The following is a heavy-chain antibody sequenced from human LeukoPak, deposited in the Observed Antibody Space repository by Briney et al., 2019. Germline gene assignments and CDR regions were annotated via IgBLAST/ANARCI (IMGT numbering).Heavy chain of an antibody. CDR2: ISSSSSTI. Sequence: GGSQRLSCAASGFTFSCYSMNWVRQAPGKGLEWVSYISSSSSTIYYADSVKGRFTISRDNAKNSLYLQMNSLRDEDTAVCYCARDEGYSGYVDAFDIWGQGTMVTVSS. V-gene: IGHV3-48*02. CDR1: GFTFSCYS. CDR3: ARDEGYSGYVDAFDI. J-gene: IGHJ3*02. D-gene: IGHD5-12*01.